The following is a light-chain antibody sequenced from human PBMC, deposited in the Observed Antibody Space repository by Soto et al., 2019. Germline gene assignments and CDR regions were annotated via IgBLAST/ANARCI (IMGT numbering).Light chain of an antibody. CDR1: QSVSSNY. V-gene: IGKV3-20*01. CDR2: GAS. J-gene: IGKJ1*01. Sequence: EVMLTQSPGTLSLSPGERATLSCRASQSVSSNYLAWYQQKSGQAPRLLIYGASNTATGIPDRFSGSGSGTDFTLTIRRLEPEDFAVYYCQQYDTSPWTFGQGTKVEFK. CDR3: QQYDTSPWT.